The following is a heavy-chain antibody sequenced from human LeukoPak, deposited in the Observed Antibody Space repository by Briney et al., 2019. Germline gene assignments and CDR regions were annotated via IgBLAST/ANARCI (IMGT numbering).Heavy chain of an antibody. CDR3: ARGGYSGYGLDYYYYYMDV. CDR2: IYYSGST. CDR1: GASISSGEYY. D-gene: IGHD5-12*01. J-gene: IGHJ6*03. Sequence: SETLSLTCTVSGASISSGEYYWSWIRQPPGKGLEWIGYIYYSGSTNYNPSLKSRVTISVDTSKNQFSLKLSSVTAADTAVYYCARGGYSGYGLDYYYYYMDVWGKGTTVTVSS. V-gene: IGHV4-61*08.